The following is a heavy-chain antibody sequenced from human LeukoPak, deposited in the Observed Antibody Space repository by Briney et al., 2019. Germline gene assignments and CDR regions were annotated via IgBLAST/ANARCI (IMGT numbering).Heavy chain of an antibody. CDR1: GFTFSSYS. V-gene: IGHV3-21*01. Sequence: GGSLRLSCAASGFTFSSYSMNWVRQAPGKGLEWVSSISSSSSYIYYPDSVKGRFTISRDNAKNSLYLQMNSLRAEDTAVYYCARSLEYSSGDAFDIWGQGTMVTVSS. D-gene: IGHD6-19*01. J-gene: IGHJ3*02. CDR2: ISSSSSYI. CDR3: ARSLEYSSGDAFDI.